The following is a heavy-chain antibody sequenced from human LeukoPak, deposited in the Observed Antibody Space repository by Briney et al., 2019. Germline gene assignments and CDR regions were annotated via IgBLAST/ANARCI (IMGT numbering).Heavy chain of an antibody. CDR2: ISSSSSYI. V-gene: IGHV3-21*01. CDR3: AREDILTGYYY. CDR1: GFTFSSYS. J-gene: IGHJ4*02. D-gene: IGHD3-9*01. Sequence: GGSLRLSCAASGFTFSSYSINWVCQAPRKGLEWVSSISSSSSYIYYADSVKGRFTISRDNAKNSLYLQMNSLRAEHTAVYYCAREDILTGYYYWGQGTLVTASS.